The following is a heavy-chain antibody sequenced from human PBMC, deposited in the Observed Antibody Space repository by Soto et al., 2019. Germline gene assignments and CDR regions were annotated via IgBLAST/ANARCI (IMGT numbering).Heavy chain of an antibody. V-gene: IGHV4-4*02. CDR2: IYHSGST. J-gene: IGHJ4*02. D-gene: IGHD2-15*01. CDR1: GDSISSPNW. CDR3: ARHEDYSPFDY. Sequence: QVQLQESGPGLVKPSGTLSLTCGISGDSISSPNWWTWVRQPPGEVLEWIGEIYHSGSTNYNPSLKRRVTISLDKSKDQFSLRLRSLTAADTAIYYCARHEDYSPFDYWGQGILVTVSS.